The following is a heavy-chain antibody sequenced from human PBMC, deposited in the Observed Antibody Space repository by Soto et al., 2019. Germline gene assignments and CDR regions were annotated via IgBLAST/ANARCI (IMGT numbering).Heavy chain of an antibody. V-gene: IGHV1-18*01. CDR2: ISAYNGNT. Sequence: QVQLVQSGAEVKKPEASVKVSCKASGYTFTSYGISWVRQAPGQGLEWMGWISAYNGNTNYAQKLQGRVTMTTDTSTSTAYMELRSLRSDDTAVYYCAIPKSGSYSSPPNWFDPWGQGTLVTVSS. D-gene: IGHD1-26*01. J-gene: IGHJ5*02. CDR3: AIPKSGSYSSPPNWFDP. CDR1: GYTFTSYG.